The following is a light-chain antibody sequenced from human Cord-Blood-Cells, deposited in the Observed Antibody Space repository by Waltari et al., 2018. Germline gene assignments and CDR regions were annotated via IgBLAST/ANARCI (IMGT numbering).Light chain of an antibody. J-gene: IGLJ3*02. CDR2: EVR. CDR1: RSDVGGDIY. Sequence: QSALTQPASVSGSPGQSITIPCTGTRSDVGGDIYVSWYQQHPGKAPKLMIYEVRTRPSGVSNRFSGSKSGNTASLTISGLQAEDEADYYCSSYTSSSTPVFGGGTKLTVL. V-gene: IGLV2-14*01. CDR3: SSYTSSSTPV.